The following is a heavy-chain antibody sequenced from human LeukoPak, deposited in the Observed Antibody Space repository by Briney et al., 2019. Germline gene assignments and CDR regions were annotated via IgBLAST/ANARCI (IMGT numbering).Heavy chain of an antibody. D-gene: IGHD2-21*02. J-gene: IGHJ4*02. CDR1: GGSFSPYY. V-gene: IGHV4-34*01. CDR2: INHSGST. CDR3: ARGGFYCGGDCYVDY. Sequence: SETLSLTCAVYGGSFSPYYWSWIRQPPGKGLEWLGEINHSGSTNYNPSLKSRVTISVDTSKNQFSLKLSSVTAADTAVYYCARGGFYCGGDCYVDYWGQGTLVTVSS.